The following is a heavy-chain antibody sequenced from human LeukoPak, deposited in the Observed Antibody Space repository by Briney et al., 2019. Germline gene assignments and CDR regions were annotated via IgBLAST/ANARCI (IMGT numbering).Heavy chain of an antibody. V-gene: IGHV3-11*01. CDR1: GFTFSDYY. J-gene: IGHJ6*03. Sequence: GGSLRLSCAASGFTFSDYYMSWIRQAPGKGLEWVSYISSSGSTIYYADSVKGRFTISRDNAKNSLYLQMDSLRAEDTAVYYCARDSPAAIYYYYYMDVWGKGTTVTISS. D-gene: IGHD2-2*01. CDR2: ISSSGSTI. CDR3: ARDSPAAIYYYYYMDV.